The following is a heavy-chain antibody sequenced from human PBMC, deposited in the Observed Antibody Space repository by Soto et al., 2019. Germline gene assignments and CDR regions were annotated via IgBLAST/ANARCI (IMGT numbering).Heavy chain of an antibody. D-gene: IGHD2-2*01. V-gene: IGHV3-21*01. CDR1: GFTFSSYS. Sequence: GGSLRLSCAASGFTFSSYSMNWVRQAPGKGLEWVSSISSSSSYIYYADSVKGRFTISRDNAKNSLYLQMNSLRAEDTAVYYCARDIVVVPAAIAHYYYYGMDVWGQGTTVTVSS. CDR3: ARDIVVVPAAIAHYYYYGMDV. CDR2: ISSSSSYI. J-gene: IGHJ6*02.